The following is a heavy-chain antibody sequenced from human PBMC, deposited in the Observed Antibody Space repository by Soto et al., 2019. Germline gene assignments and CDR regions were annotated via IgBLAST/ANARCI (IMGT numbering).Heavy chain of an antibody. Sequence: GGSLRLSCAASGFTFSSYGMHWVRQAPGKGLEWVAVIWYDGSNKYYADSVKGRFTIYRDKSKNTLYLQMNSLRAEDTAVYYCAREGRYSYGLYYYYGMDVWGQGTTVTVSS. CDR3: AREGRYSYGLYYYYGMDV. D-gene: IGHD5-18*01. J-gene: IGHJ6*02. CDR2: IWYDGSNK. CDR1: GFTFSSYG. V-gene: IGHV3-33*01.